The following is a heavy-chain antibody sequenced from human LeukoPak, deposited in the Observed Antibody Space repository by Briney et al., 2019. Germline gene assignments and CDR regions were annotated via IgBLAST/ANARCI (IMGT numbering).Heavy chain of an antibody. CDR1: GFTFSSYS. Sequence: PGGSLRLSCAASGFTFSSYSMNWVRQAPGKGLEWVSSISSSSSYIYYADSVKGRFTISRDNAKNSLYLQMNSLRAEDTAVYYCAREGGSSSWYSNYYYMDVWGKGTTVTVSS. CDR3: AREGGSSSWYSNYYYMDV. J-gene: IGHJ6*03. V-gene: IGHV3-21*01. CDR2: ISSSSSYI. D-gene: IGHD6-13*01.